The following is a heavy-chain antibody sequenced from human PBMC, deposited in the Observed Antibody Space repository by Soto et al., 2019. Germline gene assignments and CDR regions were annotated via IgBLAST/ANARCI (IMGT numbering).Heavy chain of an antibody. CDR2: IWYDGSNK. V-gene: IGHV3-33*01. CDR1: GFTFSSYG. CDR3: ARDLPSTVTTDYYYYGMDV. D-gene: IGHD4-17*01. J-gene: IGHJ6*02. Sequence: GGSLRLSCAASGFTFSSYGMHWVRQAPGKGLEWVAVIWYDGSNKYYADSVKGRFTISRDNSKNTLYLQMNSLRAEDTAVYYCARDLPSTVTTDYYYYGMDVWGQGTTVTVSS.